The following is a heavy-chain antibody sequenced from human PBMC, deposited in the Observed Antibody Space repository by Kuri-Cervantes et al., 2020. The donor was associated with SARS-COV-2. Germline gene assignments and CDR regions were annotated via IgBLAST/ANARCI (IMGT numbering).Heavy chain of an antibody. CDR3: AREPGGGYYPH. Sequence: SVKVSCKDSGGTFSSYAISWVRQAPGQGLEWMGRIIPILGTANYAQKFQGRVTIIADKSTSTAYMDLSSLRSEDTAVYYCAREPGGGYYPHWGQGTLGTGLL. D-gene: IGHD3-22*01. V-gene: IGHV1-69*04. CDR2: IIPILGTA. J-gene: IGHJ4*02. CDR1: GGTFSSYA.